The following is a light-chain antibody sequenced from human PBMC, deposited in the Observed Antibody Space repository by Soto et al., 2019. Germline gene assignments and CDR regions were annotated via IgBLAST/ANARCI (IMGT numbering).Light chain of an antibody. J-gene: IGLJ1*01. V-gene: IGLV2-14*01. CDR2: EVS. CDR3: TSYTSIASLDV. CDR1: SSDVGGYNY. Sequence: QSALTQPASVSGSPGQSITISCTGSSSDVGGYNYVSWYQQHPGKAPKLMIYEVSNRPSGVSNRFSGSKSGSTASLTISGLQAEDEADYYCTSYTSIASLDVFGTGTKVTVL.